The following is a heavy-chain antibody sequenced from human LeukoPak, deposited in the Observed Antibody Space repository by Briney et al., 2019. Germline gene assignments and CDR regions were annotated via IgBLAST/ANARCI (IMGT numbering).Heavy chain of an antibody. V-gene: IGHV3-72*01. Sequence: GGPLRLSCAGSGFTFYHYHIDWARPAPGEGGEGVARIRNKANSYPIQYEASVNGIRTISRDESNNSVYLQMNSLHSEDTVGYYCVRVMLGGSKCFDLWGRGTLVTVSS. D-gene: IGHD3-16*01. CDR1: GFTFYHYH. CDR2: IRNKANSYPI. CDR3: VRVMLGGSKCFDL. J-gene: IGHJ2*01.